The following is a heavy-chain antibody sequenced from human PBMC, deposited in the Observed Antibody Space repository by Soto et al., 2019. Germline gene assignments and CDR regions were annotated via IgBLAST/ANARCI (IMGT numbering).Heavy chain of an antibody. D-gene: IGHD3-3*01. CDR3: AKAPPTYYDFWSGYSNYYYGMDV. CDR1: GFTFSSYA. CDR2: ISGSGGST. V-gene: IGHV3-23*01. Sequence: GGSLRLSCAASGFTFSSYAMSWVRQAPGKGLEWVSAISGSGGSTYYADSVKGRFTISRENAKNTLYLQMNSLRAEDTAVYYCAKAPPTYYDFWSGYSNYYYGMDVWGQGTTVTVSS. J-gene: IGHJ6*02.